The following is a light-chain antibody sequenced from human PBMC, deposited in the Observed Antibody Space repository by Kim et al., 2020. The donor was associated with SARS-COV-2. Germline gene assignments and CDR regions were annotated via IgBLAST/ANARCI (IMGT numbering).Light chain of an antibody. CDR1: YNN. CDR2: DVL. J-gene: IGLJ1*01. Sequence: YNNVSWYQHHPGTVPQLMIYDVLERPSGVSNRFSGSKSGSTGSLTISGLQAEDEADYYCTSYTSSGTYVFGSGTKVTVL. V-gene: IGLV2-14*03. CDR3: TSYTSSGTYV.